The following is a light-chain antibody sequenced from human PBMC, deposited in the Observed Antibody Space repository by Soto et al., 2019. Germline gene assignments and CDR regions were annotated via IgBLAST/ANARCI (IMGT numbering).Light chain of an antibody. CDR2: LGS. V-gene: IGKV2-28*01. J-gene: IGKJ4*01. CDR1: QSLLQSNGNNY. Sequence: DIVMTQSPLSLPVTPGEPASSSCRSSQSLLQSNGNNYLGWFVQKPGQSPQLLIYLGSSRASGVPDRVSGSGSGTDFALKISRVEAEDVGIYYCKQVLQTPPTFGGGTKVEIK. CDR3: KQVLQTPPT.